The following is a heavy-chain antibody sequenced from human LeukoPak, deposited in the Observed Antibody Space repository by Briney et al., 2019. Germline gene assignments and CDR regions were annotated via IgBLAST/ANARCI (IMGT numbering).Heavy chain of an antibody. J-gene: IGHJ4*02. CDR2: ISSSGSTI. V-gene: IGHV3-48*03. CDR3: ARGYCGSYGNVFDS. D-gene: IGHD6-6*01. Sequence: SGGSLRLSCADSGFTFSSYEMTWIRQAPGKGLEWVSYISSSGSTIYYADSVKGRFTISRDNAKNSLYLQMNSLRAEDTAVYYCARGYCGSYGNVFDSWGQGALVTVSS. CDR1: GFTFSSYE.